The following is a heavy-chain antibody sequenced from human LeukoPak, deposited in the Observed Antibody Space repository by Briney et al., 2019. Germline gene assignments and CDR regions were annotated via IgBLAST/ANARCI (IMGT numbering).Heavy chain of an antibody. CDR3: GRGHRFDP. CDR2: IYYSGST. CDR1: GGSISSGDYY. Sequence: PSQTLSLTCTVSGGSISSGDYYWSWIRQPPGKGLEWIGYIYYSGSTYYNPSLKSRVTISVDTSKNQFSLKLTTVTAADTAVYYCGRGHRFDPWGQGTLVTVSS. J-gene: IGHJ5*02. V-gene: IGHV4-30-4*01.